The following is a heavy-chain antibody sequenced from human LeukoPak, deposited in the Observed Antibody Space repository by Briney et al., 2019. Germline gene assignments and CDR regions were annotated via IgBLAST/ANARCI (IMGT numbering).Heavy chain of an antibody. Sequence: GSLRLSCAASGFSFSTYSMNWVRQAPGKGLEWVAFISSSSDTINYPDSVKGRFTVSRDNARNSLYLQMNSLRVEDTAVYSCARHVEIPSAAPDYYYYYYMDVWGIGTTVTVSS. CDR2: ISSSSDTI. D-gene: IGHD6-25*01. V-gene: IGHV3-48*04. J-gene: IGHJ6*03. CDR3: ARHVEIPSAAPDYYYYYYMDV. CDR1: GFSFSTYS.